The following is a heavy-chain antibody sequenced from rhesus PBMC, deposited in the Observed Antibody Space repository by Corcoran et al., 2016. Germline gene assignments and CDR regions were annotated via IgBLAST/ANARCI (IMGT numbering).Heavy chain of an antibody. CDR2: ISGDSGIA. J-gene: IGHJ4*01. CDR3: ARRGWIGQMDH. CDR1: GDSLRGYY. Sequence: QVQLQESGPGLVKPWATLSLTCAVSGDSLRGYYWNWIRQPPGKGREWIGYISGDSGIADYKPSLKSRVTISTDTSKKQFSLMLTSVTAADTAVYYCARRGWIGQMDHWGQGLLVTVS. D-gene: IGHD5-12*01. V-gene: IGHV4-165*02.